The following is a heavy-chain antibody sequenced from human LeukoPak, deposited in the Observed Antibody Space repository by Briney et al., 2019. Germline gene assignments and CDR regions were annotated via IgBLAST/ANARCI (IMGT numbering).Heavy chain of an antibody. V-gene: IGHV4-61*02. CDR1: GGSTSSGSYY. CDR2: IYTSGST. J-gene: IGHJ4*02. CDR3: AREEVIVVVSYFDY. D-gene: IGHD3-22*01. Sequence: ASQTLSLTCSVSGGSTSSGSYYWSWIRQPARKGLEWIGRIYTSGSTNYNPSLKTRVTISVDTSKIQFSLQLSSVTAADTAVYYCAREEVIVVVSYFDYWGQGTLVTVSS.